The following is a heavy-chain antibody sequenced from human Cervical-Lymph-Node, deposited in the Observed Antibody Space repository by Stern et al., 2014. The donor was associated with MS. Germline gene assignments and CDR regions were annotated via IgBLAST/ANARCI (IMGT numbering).Heavy chain of an antibody. CDR2: IQPGDSET. Sequence: VQLVQSGAEVKKPGESLKISCTGSGYSFTSYYILWVRHVPGKGLEWMGIIQPGDSETRYSPSFQGQVTISADKSINTAYLQWRSLKASDTAMYYCARTRYSSSWYTFDPWGQGTRSPSLQ. D-gene: IGHD6-13*01. J-gene: IGHJ5*02. V-gene: IGHV5-51*03. CDR3: ARTRYSSSWYTFDP. CDR1: GYSFTSYY.